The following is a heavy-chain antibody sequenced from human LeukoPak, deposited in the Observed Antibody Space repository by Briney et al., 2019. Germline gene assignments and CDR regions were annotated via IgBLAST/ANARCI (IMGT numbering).Heavy chain of an antibody. V-gene: IGHV3-21*01. Sequence: PGGSLRLSCAASGFTFSSYSMNWVRQAPGKGLEWVSSITSSSSYIYYTDSMNGRFTTFIDNAKKSLYLQMNSLRAEDTAVYYCARSPGGGLYYDSSGYYYPTFDSWGQGTLVTVSS. CDR1: GFTFSSYS. CDR2: ITSSSSYI. D-gene: IGHD3-22*01. J-gene: IGHJ4*02. CDR3: ARSPGGGLYYDSSGYYYPTFDS.